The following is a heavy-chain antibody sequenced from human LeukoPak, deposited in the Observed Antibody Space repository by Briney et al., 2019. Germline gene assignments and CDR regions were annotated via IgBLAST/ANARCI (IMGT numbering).Heavy chain of an antibody. Sequence: ASVKVSCKASEYTFSVYHIHWVRLAPGQGLEWMGWINPNNGGTHFGQMFQGRVTVTRDTSISTAYMDLSGLRSDDTAVYYCAREHPAGNYLRDPYPFDYWGQGTLVTVSS. D-gene: IGHD3-10*01. CDR1: EYTFSVYH. CDR3: AREHPAGNYLRDPYPFDY. CDR2: INPNNGGT. V-gene: IGHV1-2*02. J-gene: IGHJ4*02.